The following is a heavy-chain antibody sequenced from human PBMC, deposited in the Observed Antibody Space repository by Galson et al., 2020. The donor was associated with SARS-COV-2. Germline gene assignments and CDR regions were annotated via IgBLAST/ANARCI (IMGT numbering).Heavy chain of an antibody. J-gene: IGHJ4*02. CDR2: INTYNGNT. Sequence: ASVKVSCKASGYPFATYGITWVRQAPGQGLVWMGWINTYNGNTNYAQNLQDRVTMTIDTSTSTVYMELTSLRSDDTAVYYCARPQTTASFDYWGQGTLVTVSS. CDR1: GYPFATYG. CDR3: ARPQTTASFDY. V-gene: IGHV1-18*01. D-gene: IGHD1-1*01.